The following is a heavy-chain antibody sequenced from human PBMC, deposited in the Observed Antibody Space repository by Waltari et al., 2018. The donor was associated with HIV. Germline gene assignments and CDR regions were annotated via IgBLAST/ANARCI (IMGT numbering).Heavy chain of an antibody. CDR2: MEPNSGGT. Sequence: QVQLVQSGAEVKKPGASVKVSCKASGYTFTAYYIHWVRQAPGQGLEWMGWMEPNSGGTNYPQKFKGRVTMTRDTSIKTAYLQLSGLTSDDTALYWCSRGGTILTGYYPSGVSWGQGTPVTVSS. V-gene: IGHV1-2*02. CDR1: GYTFTAYY. J-gene: IGHJ5*02. CDR3: SRGGTILTGYYPSGVS. D-gene: IGHD3-9*01.